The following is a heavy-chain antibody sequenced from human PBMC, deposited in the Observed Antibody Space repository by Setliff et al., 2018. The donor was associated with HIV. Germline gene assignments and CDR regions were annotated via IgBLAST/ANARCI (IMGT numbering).Heavy chain of an antibody. CDR3: ARSRTDDGSGRYYNNDWFDS. CDR1: GGTFSTYT. D-gene: IGHD3-10*01. J-gene: IGHJ5*01. V-gene: IGHV1-69*13. CDR2: IIPVFGTA. Sequence: SVKVSCKASGGTFSTYTISWVRQAPGQGLEWMGGIIPVFGTANYAQNFQGRVTITADESTSTAYMELSSLRSEDTAVYYCARSRTDDGSGRYYNNDWFDSWGQGTLVTVSS.